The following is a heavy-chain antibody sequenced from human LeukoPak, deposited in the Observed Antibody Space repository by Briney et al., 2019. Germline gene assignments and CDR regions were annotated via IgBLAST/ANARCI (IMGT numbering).Heavy chain of an antibody. CDR1: GFTFRSFA. D-gene: IGHD6-19*01. Sequence: GGSLRLSCAASGFTFRSFAMSWVRQAPGKGLEWVSSINGNDYRTFYADSVKGRFTISRDNSKNTLYLQINSLRAEDTAIYYCARSDYSSGWFDFDCWGQGALVTVSS. CDR3: ARSDYSSGWFDFDC. CDR2: INGNDYRT. J-gene: IGHJ4*02. V-gene: IGHV3-23*01.